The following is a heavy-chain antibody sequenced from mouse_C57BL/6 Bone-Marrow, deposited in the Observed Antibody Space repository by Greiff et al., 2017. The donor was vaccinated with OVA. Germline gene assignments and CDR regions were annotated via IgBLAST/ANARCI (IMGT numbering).Heavy chain of an antibody. CDR1: GYTFTDYY. V-gene: IGHV1-26*01. CDR2: INPHNGGT. D-gene: IGHD1-1*01. CDR3: ARSFITTVVATDFDY. J-gene: IGHJ2*01. Sequence: VQLQQSGPELVKPGASVKISCKASGYTFTDYYMNWVKQSHGKSLEWIGDINPHNGGTSYNQKFKGKATLTVDKSSSTAYMALRSLTSEDSAVYYCARSFITTVVATDFDYWGQGTTLTVSS.